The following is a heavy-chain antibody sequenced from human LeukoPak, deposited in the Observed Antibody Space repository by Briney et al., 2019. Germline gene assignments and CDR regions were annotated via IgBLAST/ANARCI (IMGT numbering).Heavy chain of an antibody. CDR1: GFTFNSYA. CDR2: IRGSGGGT. J-gene: IGHJ4*02. D-gene: IGHD6-19*01. CDR3: AKAGIGVVGYFDY. Sequence: SGGSLRLSCAASGFTFNSYAMSWVRQAPGKGLEWVSAIRGSGGGTYHADSVKGRFTISRDNSKNTLYLQMNSLRDEDTALYYCAKAGIGVVGYFDYWGQGTLVTVSS. V-gene: IGHV3-23*01.